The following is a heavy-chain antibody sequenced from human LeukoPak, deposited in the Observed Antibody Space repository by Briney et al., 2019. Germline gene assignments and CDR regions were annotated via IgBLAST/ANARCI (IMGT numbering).Heavy chain of an antibody. V-gene: IGHV4-34*01. J-gene: IGHJ4*02. CDR2: INHSGST. D-gene: IGHD3-16*02. Sequence: SQTLSLTCAVYGGSFSGYYWSWIRQPPGKGLEWIGEINHSGSTNYNPSLKSRVTISVDTSKNQFSLKLSSVTAADTAVYCCARGSYDYVWGSYRLYYFDYWGQGTLVTVSS. CDR1: GGSFSGYY. CDR3: ARGSYDYVWGSYRLYYFDY.